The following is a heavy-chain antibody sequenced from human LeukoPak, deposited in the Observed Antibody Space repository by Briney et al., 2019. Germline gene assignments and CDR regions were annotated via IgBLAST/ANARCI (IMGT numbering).Heavy chain of an antibody. CDR2: IYYSGST. V-gene: IGHV4-59*01. J-gene: IGHJ4*02. D-gene: IGHD5/OR15-5a*01. CDR3: ARGSTWDLPFDY. CDR1: GGSISSYY. Sequence: NPSETLSLTCTVSGGSISSYYWSWIPQHPGKGLEWISYIYYSGSTNYNPSLKSRVTVSVDTYKNQFSPKLSSVTAADTAVYYCARGSTWDLPFDYWGQGTLVTVSS.